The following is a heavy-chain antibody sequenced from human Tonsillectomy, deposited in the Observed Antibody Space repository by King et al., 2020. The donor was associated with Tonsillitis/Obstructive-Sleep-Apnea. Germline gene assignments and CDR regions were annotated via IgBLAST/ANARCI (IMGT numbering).Heavy chain of an antibody. CDR2: INGDGTTT. D-gene: IGHD3-22*01. J-gene: IGHJ4*02. CDR1: GFTFSNYW. Sequence: VQLVESGGGLVQPGGALRLSCAVSGFTFSNYWMHWVRQGPGKGLVWVSRINGDGTTTSYADSVYGRLPTARDNAKNTLSLQMNSLRAEDTAVYYCARDFKRASYYDDTGYSLDYWGQGTLVTVSS. CDR3: ARDFKRASYYDDTGYSLDY. V-gene: IGHV3-74*01.